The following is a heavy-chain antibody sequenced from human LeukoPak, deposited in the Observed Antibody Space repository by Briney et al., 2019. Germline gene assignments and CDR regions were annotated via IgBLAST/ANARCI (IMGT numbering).Heavy chain of an antibody. CDR2: IIPIVGST. V-gene: IGHV1-69*04. CDR1: GDTFSSYG. Sequence: ASVKVSCKTSGDTFSSYGISWVRQAPGQGLEWMGRIIPIVGSTNYAEKLQGRVTITADKSTSTVYMELSSLRSEDTAVYYCARSRPVDAFDIWGQGTMVTVSS. J-gene: IGHJ3*02. CDR3: ARSRPVDAFDI.